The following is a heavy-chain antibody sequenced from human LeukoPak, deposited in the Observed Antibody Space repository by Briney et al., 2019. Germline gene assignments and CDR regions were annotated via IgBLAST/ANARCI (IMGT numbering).Heavy chain of an antibody. J-gene: IGHJ4*02. Sequence: SETLSLTCTVSGGSISSSSCYWDWIRQPPGKGLEWIGSIYYSGSTYYHPSLKSRVTISVDTSKNQFSLKLSSMTAADTAVYYCARQEGSSSYQTGYWGQGTLVTVSS. CDR3: ARQEGSSSYQTGY. CDR2: IYYSGST. D-gene: IGHD6-6*01. CDR1: GGSISSSSCY. V-gene: IGHV4-39*01.